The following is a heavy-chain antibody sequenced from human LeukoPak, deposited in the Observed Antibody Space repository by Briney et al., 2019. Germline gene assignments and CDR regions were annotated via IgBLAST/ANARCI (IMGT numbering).Heavy chain of an antibody. V-gene: IGHV3-21*01. CDR3: ATSRNVGEHAFDI. J-gene: IGHJ3*02. Sequence: GGSLRLSCAASGFTFSSYSTKCVLQAQGNGLGWVSVISSSSAFVYYADSVKGRFTISRDNAKNSLYLQMNSLRGEDTTVYYCATSRNVGEHAFDIGGEGTMVTVSS. CDR1: GFTFSSYS. CDR2: ISSSSAFV. D-gene: IGHD3-10*02.